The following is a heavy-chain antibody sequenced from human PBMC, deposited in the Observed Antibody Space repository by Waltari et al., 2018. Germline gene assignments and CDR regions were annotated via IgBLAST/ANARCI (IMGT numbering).Heavy chain of an antibody. D-gene: IGHD1-26*01. CDR3: ARTTTFATPGSAYAFDI. J-gene: IGHJ3*02. Sequence: QVQLVQSGAEVKKPGSSVKVSCKASGGTFSSYAISWVRQAPGQGLEWMGGIIPIFGTANYAQKFQGRVTITADESTSTAYMELSSLRSEDTAVYDCARTTTFATPGSAYAFDIWGQGTMVTVSS. V-gene: IGHV1-69*13. CDR2: IIPIFGTA. CDR1: GGTFSSYA.